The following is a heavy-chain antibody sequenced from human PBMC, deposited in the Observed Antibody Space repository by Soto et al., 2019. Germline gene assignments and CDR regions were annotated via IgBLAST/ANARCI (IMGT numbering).Heavy chain of an antibody. Sequence: SETLSLTCTVSGGSISSYHWSWIRQSAEKGLEWIGRFYTSGNAIYNPSLKSRLSMSADTSKNQLSLTLTSVTAADTGVYYCARAGNEYGVDVWGQGTTVTVS. V-gene: IGHV4-4*07. J-gene: IGHJ6*02. D-gene: IGHD3-10*01. CDR2: FYTSGNA. CDR3: ARAGNEYGVDV. CDR1: GGSISSYH.